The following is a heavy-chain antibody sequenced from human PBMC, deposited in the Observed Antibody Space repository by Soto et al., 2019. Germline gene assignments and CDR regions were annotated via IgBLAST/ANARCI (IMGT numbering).Heavy chain of an antibody. CDR3: ARSAAGTWVYFDF. J-gene: IGHJ4*02. CDR1: GGSISSSGFY. V-gene: IGHV4-31*03. D-gene: IGHD6-13*01. Sequence: QVQLQESGPGLVKPSQTLSLTCTVSGGSISSSGFYWSWIRQHTGKGLEWIGYSYYSGSTYYNPSLKIRVTISVDTSKNQFSLKLSSVTAADTAVYYCARSAAGTWVYFDFWGQGTLVTVSS. CDR2: SYYSGST.